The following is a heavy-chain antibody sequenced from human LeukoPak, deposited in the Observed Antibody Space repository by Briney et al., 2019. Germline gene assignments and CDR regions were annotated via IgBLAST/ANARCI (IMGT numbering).Heavy chain of an antibody. CDR3: ARADPSSYDRSGYLSY. J-gene: IGHJ4*02. CDR2: IYYSGST. D-gene: IGHD3-22*01. Sequence: SETLSLACTVSGGSISSYYWSWIRQPPGKGLEWIGYIYYSGSTNYNPSLKSRVTISVDTSKNQFSLKLSSVTAADTAVYYCARADPSSYDRSGYLSYWGQGTLVTVSS. V-gene: IGHV4-59*01. CDR1: GGSISSYY.